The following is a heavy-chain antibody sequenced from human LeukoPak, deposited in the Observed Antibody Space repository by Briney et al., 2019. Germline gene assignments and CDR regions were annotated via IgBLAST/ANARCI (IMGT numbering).Heavy chain of an antibody. Sequence: ASVKVSCKASGYTFTGYYMHWVRQAPGQGLEWMGWINPNSGGTNYAQKFQGRVTMTRDTSISTAYMELSRLRSDDTAVYYCARVSSIAAAGSIDYWGQGTLVTVSS. CDR2: INPNSGGT. CDR1: GYTFTGYY. J-gene: IGHJ4*02. D-gene: IGHD6-13*01. V-gene: IGHV1-2*02. CDR3: ARVSSIAAAGSIDY.